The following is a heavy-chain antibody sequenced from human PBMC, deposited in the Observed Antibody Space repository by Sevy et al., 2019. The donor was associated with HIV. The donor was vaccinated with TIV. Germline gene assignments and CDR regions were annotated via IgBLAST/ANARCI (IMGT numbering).Heavy chain of an antibody. V-gene: IGHV3-30-3*01. J-gene: IGHJ6*02. CDR1: GFTFSRYA. CDR2: ISYDGSNK. Sequence: GGSLRLSCAASGFTFSRYAVHWVRQAPGKGLEWVALISYDGSNKYYTDSVRGRFTISRDNSKNTLFLQMNSLRAEDTAVYYCARIVTGTTYVSGLDVWGQGTTVTVSS. D-gene: IGHD1-7*01. CDR3: ARIVTGTTYVSGLDV.